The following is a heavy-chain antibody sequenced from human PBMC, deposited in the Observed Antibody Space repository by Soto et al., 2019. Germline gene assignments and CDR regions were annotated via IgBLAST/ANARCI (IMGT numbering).Heavy chain of an antibody. CDR2: LYSGGGT. CDR3: ARVGYSSGWLRN. V-gene: IGHV3-66*01. D-gene: IGHD6-19*01. Sequence: EVPLVESGGGLVQPGGSLRLCCAASGFTVSTNYMTWVRQAPGKGLEWVSILYSGGGTFYADSVKGRFTISRDNSNNTLYLQMNSLRAEDTAVYYCARVGYSSGWLRNWGQGTLVTVSS. J-gene: IGHJ4*02. CDR1: GFTVSTNY.